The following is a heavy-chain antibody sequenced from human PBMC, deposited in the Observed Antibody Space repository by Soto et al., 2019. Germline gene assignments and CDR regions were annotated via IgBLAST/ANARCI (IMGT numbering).Heavy chain of an antibody. CDR1: GFTFNNYG. CDR3: AKDQARAASHGID. D-gene: IGHD6-13*01. V-gene: IGHV3-30*18. Sequence: QVQVVESGGGVVQPGRSLRLSCAASGFTFNNYGMHWARQAPGKGLEWVAAISNDGSDKYYADSVKGRLTISRDNSKNTVFLQMSSLRAEDTAVYYCAKDQARAASHGIDWGQGTMVTVSS. CDR2: ISNDGSDK. J-gene: IGHJ3*01.